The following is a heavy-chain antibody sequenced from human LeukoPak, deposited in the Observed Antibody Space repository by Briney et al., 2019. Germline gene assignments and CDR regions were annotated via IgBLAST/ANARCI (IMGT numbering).Heavy chain of an antibody. CDR2: IYYSGST. Sequence: SETLSLTCTVSGDSISSSYWSWIRQPAGKGLEWTGYIYYSGSTYYNPSLKSRVTISVDTSKNQFSLKLSSVTAADTAIYYCARHYIAAGGGDAFDIWGQGTMVIVSS. CDR1: GDSISSSY. J-gene: IGHJ3*02. CDR3: ARHYIAAGGGDAFDI. D-gene: IGHD6-13*01. V-gene: IGHV4-59*08.